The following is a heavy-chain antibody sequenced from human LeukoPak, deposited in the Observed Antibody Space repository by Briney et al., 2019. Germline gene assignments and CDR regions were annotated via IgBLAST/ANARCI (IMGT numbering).Heavy chain of an antibody. CDR1: GYTFTCYY. CDR3: ARGLSGYDSSGYYWGGFDY. J-gene: IGHJ4*02. V-gene: IGHV1-2*02. CDR2: INPNSGGT. D-gene: IGHD3-22*01. Sequence: GASVKVSCKASGYTFTCYYMHWVRQAPGQGLEWMGWINPNSGGTNYAQKFQGRVTMTRDTSISTAYMELSRLRSDDTAVYYCARGLSGYDSSGYYWGGFDYWGQGTLVTVPS.